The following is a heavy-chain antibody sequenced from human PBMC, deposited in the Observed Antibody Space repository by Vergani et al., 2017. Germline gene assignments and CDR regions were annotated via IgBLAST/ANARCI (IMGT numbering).Heavy chain of an antibody. Sequence: QVQLVESGGGVVQPGRSLRLSCAASGFTFSSYGMHWVRQAPGKGLEWVAVISYDGSNKYYADSVKGRFTISRDNSKNTLYLQMNSLGAEDTAVYYCAKLPLIGGAYDAFDIWGQGTMVTVSS. CDR2: ISYDGSNK. D-gene: IGHD1-26*01. CDR3: AKLPLIGGAYDAFDI. CDR1: GFTFSSYG. J-gene: IGHJ3*02. V-gene: IGHV3-30*18.